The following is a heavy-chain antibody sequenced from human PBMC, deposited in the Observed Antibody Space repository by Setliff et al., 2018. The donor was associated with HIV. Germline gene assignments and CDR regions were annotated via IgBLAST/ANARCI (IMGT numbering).Heavy chain of an antibody. CDR2: IYYNGGT. CDR1: GGSISSYY. J-gene: IGHJ6*02. Sequence: SETLSLTCTVSGGSISSYYWSWIRQTPGKRLEYIGYIYYNGGTNYNPSLKSRVTISVDTSKNQFSLKLSSVTAADTAVYYCARDGYNYSYYYYYGMDVWGQGTTVTAP. V-gene: IGHV4-59*01. D-gene: IGHD5-12*01. CDR3: ARDGYNYSYYYYYGMDV.